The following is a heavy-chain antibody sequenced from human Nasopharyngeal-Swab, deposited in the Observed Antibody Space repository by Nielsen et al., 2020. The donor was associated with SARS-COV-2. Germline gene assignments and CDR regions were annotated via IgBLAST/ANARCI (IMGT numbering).Heavy chain of an antibody. CDR2: VLYDGTTK. Sequence: GESLKISCAASGFTLSSYTMHWVRQAPGKGLEWVAVVLYDGTTKYYADSVKGRFTISRDTSENTLYLQMNSLRPEDTAVYYCAREADSHDFWGQGTLVTVSS. CDR1: GFTLSSYT. J-gene: IGHJ4*02. CDR3: AREADSHDF. V-gene: IGHV3-30-3*01.